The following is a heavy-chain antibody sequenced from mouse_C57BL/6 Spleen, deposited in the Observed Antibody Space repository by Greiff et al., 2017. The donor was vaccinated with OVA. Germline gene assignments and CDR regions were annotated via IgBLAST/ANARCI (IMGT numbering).Heavy chain of an antibody. D-gene: IGHD2-4*01. CDR1: GYTFTDYN. CDR2: INPNNGGT. V-gene: IGHV1-18*01. Sequence: DVQLQESGPELVKPGASVKIPCKASGYTFTDYNMDWVKQSHGKSLEWIGDINPNNGGTIYNQKFKGKATLTVDKSSSTAYMELRSLTSEDTAVYYCARPLYDYDWYFDVWGTGTTVTVSS. J-gene: IGHJ1*03. CDR3: ARPLYDYDWYFDV.